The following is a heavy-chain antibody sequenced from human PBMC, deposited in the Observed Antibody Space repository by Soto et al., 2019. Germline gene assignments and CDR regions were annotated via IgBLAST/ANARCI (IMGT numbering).Heavy chain of an antibody. CDR3: ARGGVSTRTFDY. CDR2: IYPSDSDT. J-gene: IGHJ4*02. V-gene: IGHV5-51*01. D-gene: IGHD3-3*01. CDR1: GYTFAGYW. Sequence: PVESLKISCKGSGYTFAGYWIAWVRQMPGKGLELMGIIYPSDSDTRYRPSFQGQVTISADKSISSAYLQWSSLRASDTAMYYCARGGVSTRTFDYWGQGTPVTVSS.